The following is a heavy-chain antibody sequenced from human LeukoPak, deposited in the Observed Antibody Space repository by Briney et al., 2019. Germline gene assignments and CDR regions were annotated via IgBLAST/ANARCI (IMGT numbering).Heavy chain of an antibody. V-gene: IGHV3-7*01. J-gene: IGHJ6*03. CDR1: GFTFSSYW. CDR2: IKQDGSEK. CDR3: ARDPGSGYMDV. Sequence: GGSLRLSCAASGFTFSSYWMSWVRQAPGKGLQWVANIKQDGSEKYYVDSVKGRFTISRDNAKNSLYLQMNSLRAEDTAVYYCARDPGSGYMDVWGKGTTVTVSS. D-gene: IGHD3-10*01.